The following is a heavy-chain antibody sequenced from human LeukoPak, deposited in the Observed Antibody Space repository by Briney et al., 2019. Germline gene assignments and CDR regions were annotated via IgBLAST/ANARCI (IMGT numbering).Heavy chain of an antibody. J-gene: IGHJ4*02. CDR1: GFTFSDYY. Sequence: GSLRLSCVASGFTFSDYYMSWIRQAPGKGLEWIGSIYYSGSTYYNPSLKSRVTISVDTSKNQFSLKLSSVTAADTAVYYCARHQYSSGWGIFDYWGQGTLVTVSS. D-gene: IGHD6-19*01. CDR2: IYYSGST. V-gene: IGHV4-39*01. CDR3: ARHQYSSGWGIFDY.